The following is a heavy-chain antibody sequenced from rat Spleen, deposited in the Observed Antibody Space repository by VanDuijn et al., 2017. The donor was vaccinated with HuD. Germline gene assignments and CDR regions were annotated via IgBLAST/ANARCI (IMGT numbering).Heavy chain of an antibody. J-gene: IGHJ2*01. CDR1: GFTFSDYY. CDR2: ISPSGGST. D-gene: IGHD1-10*01. CDR3: ARQQLGADYFDD. V-gene: IGHV5-25*01. Sequence: EVQLVESDGGLVQPGRSLKLSCAASGFTFSDYYMAWVRQAPTKGLDWVASISPSGGSTHYRDSAKGRFTISRDNAKSTLYLQMDSLRSEDTTTYYCARQQLGADYFDDWGQGVMVTVSS.